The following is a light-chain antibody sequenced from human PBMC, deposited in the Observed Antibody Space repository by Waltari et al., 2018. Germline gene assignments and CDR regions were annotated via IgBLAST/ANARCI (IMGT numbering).Light chain of an antibody. CDR1: QGIGTY. CDR2: AAT. V-gene: IGKV1-27*01. CDR3: QKYRSAPPT. Sequence: DIQMTQSPSSLSASAGDRVTITCRASQGIGTYLAWYQQKPGKAPKVVIYAATTLQSGVPSRFSGSGSGTEFTLTISSLQPEDVATYYCQKYRSAPPTFGGGTKVEIK. J-gene: IGKJ4*01.